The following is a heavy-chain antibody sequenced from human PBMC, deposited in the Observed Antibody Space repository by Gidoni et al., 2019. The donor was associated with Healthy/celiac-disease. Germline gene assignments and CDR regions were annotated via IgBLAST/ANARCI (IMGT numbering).Heavy chain of an antibody. CDR2: IRSKAYGGTT. CDR1: GFTFGDYA. V-gene: IGHV3-49*03. CDR3: TRAQGKSITIFGVVPFDY. D-gene: IGHD3-3*01. J-gene: IGHJ4*02. Sequence: EVQLVESGGGLVQPGRSLRLSCTASGFTFGDYAMSWFRQAPGKGLEWVGFIRSKAYGGTTEYAASVKGRFTISRDDSKSIAYLQMNSLKTEDTAVYYCTRAQGKSITIFGVVPFDYWGQGTLVTVSS.